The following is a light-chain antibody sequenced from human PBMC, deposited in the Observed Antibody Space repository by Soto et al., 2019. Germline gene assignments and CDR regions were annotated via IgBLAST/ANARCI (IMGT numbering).Light chain of an antibody. J-gene: IGKJ4*01. V-gene: IGKV3-15*01. CDR2: GAS. CDR1: RNITRK. CDR3: QQYYDYPPLS. Sequence: EIVMTQSPATLSVSPGERATLSCRASRNITRKLAWYQQKPGQAPRLLISGASTRATGIPARFSGSGSGTEFTLTISSLQSEDFAVYYCQQYYDYPPLSFGGGTKVEIK.